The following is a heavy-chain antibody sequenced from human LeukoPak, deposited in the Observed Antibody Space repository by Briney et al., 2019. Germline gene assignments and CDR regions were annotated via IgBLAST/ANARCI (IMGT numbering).Heavy chain of an antibody. J-gene: IGHJ4*02. CDR1: GGSFSGYY. D-gene: IGHD3-10*01. CDR3: ARLWYYSDC. CDR2: INHSGST. V-gene: IGHV4-34*01. Sequence: SETLSLTCAVYGGSFSGYYWSWIRPPPGKGLEWSGEINHSGSTNYNPPLKSRVTITVHTSKHQFPQTLSSVTAADTAVYYCARLWYYSDCWGQRTLVTVSS.